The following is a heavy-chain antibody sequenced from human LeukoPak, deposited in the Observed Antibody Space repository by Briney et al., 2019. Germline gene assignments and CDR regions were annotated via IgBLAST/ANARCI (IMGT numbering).Heavy chain of an antibody. CDR1: GYSFIGFW. J-gene: IGHJ4*02. V-gene: IGHV5-51*01. CDR2: INPIDSDT. Sequence: GESLKISCRNSGYSFIGFWIGWVRQMPGEGLEWMGIINPIDSDTRYNPSFQGRVIFSVEKSTSTVYLQWRSLETSDTAMYYCARQRAPGLIDFWGQGTLVTVSS. CDR3: ARQRAPGLIDF. D-gene: IGHD1-14*01.